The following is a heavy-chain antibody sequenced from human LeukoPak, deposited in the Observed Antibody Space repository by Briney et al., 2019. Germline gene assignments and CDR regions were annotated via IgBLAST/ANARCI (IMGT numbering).Heavy chain of an antibody. V-gene: IGHV5-51*01. J-gene: IGHJ4*02. CDR3: ARGRIGTTGTTDFDY. Sequence: GESLKISCKGSGYSFTSYWIGWVRQMPGKGLEWMGIIYPGDSDTRYSPSFQGQVTISADKTNSNAYLQWGSLKASDTAMYYCARGRIGTTGTTDFDYWGQGTLVTVSS. CDR1: GYSFTSYW. CDR2: IYPGDSDT. D-gene: IGHD1-1*01.